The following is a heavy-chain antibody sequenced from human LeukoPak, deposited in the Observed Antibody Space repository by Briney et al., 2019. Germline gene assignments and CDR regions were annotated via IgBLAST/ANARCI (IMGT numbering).Heavy chain of an antibody. Sequence: ASVKVSCKASGYTFTSYAMNWVRQAPGQGLEWMGGIIPIFGTANYAQKFQGRVTITADESTSTAYMELSSLRSEDTAVYYCARAAPGARYCSSTSCYKFSYYYYGMDVWGQGTTVTVSS. CDR1: GYTFTSYA. CDR2: IIPIFGTA. V-gene: IGHV1-69*13. J-gene: IGHJ6*02. CDR3: ARAAPGARYCSSTSCYKFSYYYYGMDV. D-gene: IGHD2-2*02.